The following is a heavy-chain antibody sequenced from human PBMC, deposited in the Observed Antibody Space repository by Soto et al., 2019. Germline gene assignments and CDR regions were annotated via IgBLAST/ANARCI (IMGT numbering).Heavy chain of an antibody. J-gene: IGHJ4*02. CDR1: VGSISSGDYY. V-gene: IGHV4-30-4*01. Sequence: QVQLQESGPGLVTPSQTLSLTCTVSVGSISSGDYYWSWIRQPPGKGLEWIGYIYYSGSTYYNPSLKSRVTISVDTSKHQFSLKLSSVTAADTAVYYCARQATVTTEAFDYWGQGTLVTVSS. D-gene: IGHD4-17*01. CDR2: IYYSGST. CDR3: ARQATVTTEAFDY.